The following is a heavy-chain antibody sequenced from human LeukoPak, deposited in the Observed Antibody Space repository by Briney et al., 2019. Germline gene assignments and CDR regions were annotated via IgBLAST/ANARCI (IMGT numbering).Heavy chain of an antibody. Sequence: SETLSLTCTVSGGSMRAYYWSWMRQPPGKGLEWIGYIYYDGTTNYNPSLKSRVTISLDTSKNQFPLNLSSVTAADTAVYYCARGPWGWFDPWGQGTLVTVSS. D-gene: IGHD7-27*01. CDR1: GGSMRAYY. V-gene: IGHV4-59*01. CDR2: IYYDGTT. CDR3: ARGPWGWFDP. J-gene: IGHJ5*02.